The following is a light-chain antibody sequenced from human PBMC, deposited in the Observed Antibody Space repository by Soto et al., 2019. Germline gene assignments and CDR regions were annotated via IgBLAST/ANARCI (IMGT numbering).Light chain of an antibody. J-gene: IGLJ1*01. Sequence: QSALTQPASVSGSPGNSFTISCTGTSSDFGSYKFVSWYQHHPGKVPKVIIYETSKRPSGVSDRFSGSKSGNTASLTISGLQAEDEADYYCFSFTSTNTNVFGSGTKVTVL. V-gene: IGLV2-23*01. CDR3: FSFTSTNTNV. CDR1: SSDFGSYKF. CDR2: ETS.